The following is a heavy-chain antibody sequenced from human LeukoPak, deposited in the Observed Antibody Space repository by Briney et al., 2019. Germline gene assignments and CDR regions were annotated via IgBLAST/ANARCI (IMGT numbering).Heavy chain of an antibody. CDR2: IKQDGSEK. V-gene: IGHV3-7*05. CDR1: GFTFSSHW. J-gene: IGHJ4*02. CDR3: ASRAGYTSSWPAFDY. D-gene: IGHD6-13*01. Sequence: GGSLRLSCAASGFTFSSHWMSWVRQAPGKGLEWVANIKQDGSEKYYVDSVKGRFTISRDNAKNSLYLQMDSLRAEDTAVYYCASRAGYTSSWPAFDYWGRGTLVTVSS.